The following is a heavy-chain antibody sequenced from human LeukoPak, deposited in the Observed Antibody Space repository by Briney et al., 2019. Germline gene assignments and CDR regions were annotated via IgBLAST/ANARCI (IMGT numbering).Heavy chain of an antibody. CDR2: INHSGST. CDR3: ARHGPVTMVRGLSFSY. CDR1: GGSFSGYY. J-gene: IGHJ4*02. D-gene: IGHD3-10*01. V-gene: IGHV4-34*01. Sequence: PSETLSLTCAVYGGSFSGYYWSWIRQPPGKGLEWIGEINHSGSTNYNPSLKSRVTISVDTSKNQFSLKLSSVTAADTAVYYCARHGPVTMVRGLSFSYWGQGTLVTVSS.